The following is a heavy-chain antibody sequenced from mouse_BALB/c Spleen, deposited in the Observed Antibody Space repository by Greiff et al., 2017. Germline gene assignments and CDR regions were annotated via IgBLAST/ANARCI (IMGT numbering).Heavy chain of an antibody. CDR2: ISTYYGDA. V-gene: IGHV1S137*01. Sequence: VQLQQSGAELVRPGVSVKISCKGSGYTFTDYAMHWVKQSHAKSLEWIGVISTYYGDASYNQKFKGKATMTVDKSSSTAYMELARLTSEDSAIYYCARGGYGRSYAMDYWGQGTSVTVSS. CDR3: ARGGYGRSYAMDY. CDR1: GYTFTDYA. J-gene: IGHJ4*01. D-gene: IGHD1-1*01.